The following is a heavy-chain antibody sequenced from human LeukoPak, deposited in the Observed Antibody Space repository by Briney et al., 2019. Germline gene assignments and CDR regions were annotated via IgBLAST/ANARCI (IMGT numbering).Heavy chain of an antibody. V-gene: IGHV3-21*01. J-gene: IGHJ6*03. Sequence: GGSLRLSCSGSGFTFSSYTMNWVRQAPGKGLEWVSSISSSSSSISYADSVKGRFTISRDNAEKSVYLQMNTLRVEDTAVYYCAREGTGSYMDVWGKGTTVTVSS. CDR2: ISSSSSSI. D-gene: IGHD1/OR15-1a*01. CDR3: AREGTGSYMDV. CDR1: GFTFSSYT.